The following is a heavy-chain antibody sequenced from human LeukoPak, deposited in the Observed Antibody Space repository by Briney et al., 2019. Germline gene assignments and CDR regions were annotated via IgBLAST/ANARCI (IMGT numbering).Heavy chain of an antibody. Sequence: SVKVSCKASGGTFSSYAISWVRQAPGQGLEWMGGIIPIFGTANYAQKFQGRVMITTDESTSTAYMELSSLRSEDTAVYYCAIRLRVVVITGYFDYWGQGTLVTVSS. V-gene: IGHV1-69*05. CDR1: GGTFSSYA. CDR2: IIPIFGTA. CDR3: AIRLRVVVITGYFDY. D-gene: IGHD3-22*01. J-gene: IGHJ4*02.